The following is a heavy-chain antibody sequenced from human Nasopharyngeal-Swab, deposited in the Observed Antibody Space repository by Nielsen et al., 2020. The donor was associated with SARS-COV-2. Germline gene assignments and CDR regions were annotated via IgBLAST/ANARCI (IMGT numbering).Heavy chain of an antibody. V-gene: IGHV4-59*01. Sequence: SDTLSLTCTVSGGSISSYYWSWIRQPPGKGLEWIGYIYYSGSTNYNPSLKSRVTISVDTSKNQFSLKLSSVTAADTAVYYCARGGYSYGSALAWYMDVWGKGTTVTVSS. CDR1: GGSISSYY. D-gene: IGHD5-18*01. CDR3: ARGGYSYGSALAWYMDV. J-gene: IGHJ6*03. CDR2: IYYSGST.